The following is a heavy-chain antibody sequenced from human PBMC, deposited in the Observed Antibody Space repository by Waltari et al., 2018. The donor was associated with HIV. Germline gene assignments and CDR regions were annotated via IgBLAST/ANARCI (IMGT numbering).Heavy chain of an antibody. CDR2: IKQDGSEK. J-gene: IGHJ3*02. CDR3: ARDNWNDGLDI. CDR1: GFPFSRYW. D-gene: IGHD1-1*01. V-gene: IGHV3-7*01. Sequence: EVQLVEAGGGLVQPGGSPRLPCAASGFPFSRYWMSWVRQAPGKGLEWVANIKQDGSEKYYVDSVKGRFTISRDNAKNSLYLQMNSLRAEDTAVYYCARDNWNDGLDIWGQGTMVTVSS.